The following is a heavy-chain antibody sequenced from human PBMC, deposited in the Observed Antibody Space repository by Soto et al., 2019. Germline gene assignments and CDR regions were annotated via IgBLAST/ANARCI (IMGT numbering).Heavy chain of an antibody. J-gene: IGHJ4*02. V-gene: IGHV4-59*01. Sequence: SETLSLTCTVSGGSIGGYYGSWIRQPPGKGLEWIGYIYYSGSTNYNPSLKSRVTISVDTSKNQFSLKLSSVTAADTAVYYCARPTYNSGSPFDYWGQGTLVTVSS. D-gene: IGHD1-20*01. CDR2: IYYSGST. CDR1: GGSIGGYY. CDR3: ARPTYNSGSPFDY.